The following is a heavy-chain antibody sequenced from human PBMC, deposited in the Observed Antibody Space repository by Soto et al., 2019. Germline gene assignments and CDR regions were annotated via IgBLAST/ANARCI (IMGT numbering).Heavy chain of an antibody. CDR3: VRRHVSATGIDWFDP. Sequence: ASVKVSCKASGDTFTSYGIHWVRQAPGQRLEWMGWINAANGDTKYSPKFQGRVTITRDKSASTAYMELSSLRSEDTAVYYCVRRHVSATGIDWFDPWGQATLVTVS. J-gene: IGHJ5*02. D-gene: IGHD6-13*01. CDR2: INAANGDT. V-gene: IGHV1-3*01. CDR1: GDTFTSYG.